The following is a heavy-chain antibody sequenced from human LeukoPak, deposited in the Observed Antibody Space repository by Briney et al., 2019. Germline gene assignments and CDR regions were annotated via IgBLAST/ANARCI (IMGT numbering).Heavy chain of an antibody. CDR2: INPSGGST. V-gene: IGHV1-46*01. Sequence: GASVKVSCKATGYTFTSYYMHWVRQAPGQGLEWMGIINPSGGSTSYAQKFQGRVTMTRDTSTSTVYMELSSLRSEDTAVYYCARGGSVPYSSSWPVEYWGQGTLVTVSS. CDR3: ARGGSVPYSSSWPVEY. CDR1: GYTFTSYY. D-gene: IGHD6-13*01. J-gene: IGHJ4*02.